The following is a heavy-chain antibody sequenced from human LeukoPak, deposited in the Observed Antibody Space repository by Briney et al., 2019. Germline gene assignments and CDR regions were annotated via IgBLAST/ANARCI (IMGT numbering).Heavy chain of an antibody. CDR1: GYTFTSYG. Sequence: ASVKVSCKASGYTFTSYGIIWVRQAPGQGLEWMGWISAYNGNTNYAQKLQGRVTMTTDTSTSTAYMELRSLRSDDTAVYYCARDRRDYDSSGYDPIFDYWGQETVVSVSS. CDR2: ISAYNGNT. V-gene: IGHV1-18*01. CDR3: ARDRRDYDSSGYDPIFDY. J-gene: IGHJ4*02. D-gene: IGHD3-22*01.